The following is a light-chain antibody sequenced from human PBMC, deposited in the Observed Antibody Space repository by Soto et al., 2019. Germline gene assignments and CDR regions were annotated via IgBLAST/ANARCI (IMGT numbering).Light chain of an antibody. J-gene: IGLJ3*02. CDR2: EDN. CDR1: SGSIAINY. CDR3: QSYDSSRWV. V-gene: IGLV6-57*03. Sequence: NFMLTQPHSGSESPGKTVTISCTRSSGSIAINYVQWYQQRPGSAPTTVIYEDNQRPSGVPDRFSGSIDSSSNSASLTISGLKTEAEADYYCQSYDSSRWVFGGGTKLTVL.